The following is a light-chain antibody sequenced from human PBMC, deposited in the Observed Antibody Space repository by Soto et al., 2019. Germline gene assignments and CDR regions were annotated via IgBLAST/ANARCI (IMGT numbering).Light chain of an antibody. CDR1: NSDVGGYNY. CDR3: SSYASSSTLVV. CDR2: EVT. V-gene: IGLV2-14*01. Sequence: QSALTQPASVSGSPGQSITISCTGTNSDVGGYNYVSWYQQHPGKAPKLMVYEVTKRPSGVFNRFSGSKSGNTASLTISGLQAEDEADYYCSSYASSSTLVVFGGGTKLTVL. J-gene: IGLJ2*01.